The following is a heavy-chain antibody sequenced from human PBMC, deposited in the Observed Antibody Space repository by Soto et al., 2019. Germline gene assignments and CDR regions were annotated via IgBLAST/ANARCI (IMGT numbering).Heavy chain of an antibody. Sequence: EVQLVESGGGLVQPGGSLRLSCATSGFILSDCAMNWVRQAPGKGLEWVSYISSSSSVIDYADAVKGRFTVSRDNSRNSLYLQMNRLRAEDTAVYYCARDLSWGSNWYYYMDVWGKGTTVTVCS. D-gene: IGHD7-27*01. CDR2: ISSSSSVI. V-gene: IGHV3-48*01. J-gene: IGHJ6*03. CDR1: GFILSDCA. CDR3: ARDLSWGSNWYYYMDV.